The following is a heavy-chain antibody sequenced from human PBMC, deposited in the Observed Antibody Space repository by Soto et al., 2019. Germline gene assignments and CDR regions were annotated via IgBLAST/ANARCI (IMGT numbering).Heavy chain of an antibody. CDR3: ARSSITLVRGADYTMDV. J-gene: IGHJ6*02. CDR1: GGTFSSYA. D-gene: IGHD3-10*01. CDR2: IIPIFGTA. V-gene: IGHV1-69*01. Sequence: QVQLVQSGAEVKKPGSSVKVSCKASGGTFSSYAISWVRQAPGQGLEWMGWIIPIFGTANYAQKFQDRVTITADESTSTAYMELSSLRSEDTAVYYCARSSITLVRGADYTMDVWGQGTTVTVSS.